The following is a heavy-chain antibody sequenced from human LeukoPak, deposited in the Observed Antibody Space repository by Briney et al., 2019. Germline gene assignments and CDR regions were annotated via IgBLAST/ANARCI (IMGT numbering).Heavy chain of an antibody. Sequence: GGSLRLSCAASGSTVSSNYMSWVRQAPGKGLEWVSVIYSGGSTYYADSAKGRFTMSRDNSKNTLYLQMNSLRAEDTAVYYCAQGDSGYENYYYYYYMGVWGKGTTVTVSS. CDR3: AQGDSGYENYYYYYYMGV. CDR2: IYSGGST. CDR1: GSTVSSNY. J-gene: IGHJ6*03. V-gene: IGHV3-53*01. D-gene: IGHD5-12*01.